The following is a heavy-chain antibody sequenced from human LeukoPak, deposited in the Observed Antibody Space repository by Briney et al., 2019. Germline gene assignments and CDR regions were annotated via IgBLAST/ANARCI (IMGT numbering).Heavy chain of an antibody. J-gene: IGHJ4*02. Sequence: PSETLSLTCTVSGGSISSSSYYWSWIRQPPGKGLEWIGYIYYSGSTNYNPSLKSRVTISVDTSKNQFSLKLSSVTAADTAVYYCARETRYYDSSGYKQSPFDYWGQGTLVTVSS. CDR2: IYYSGST. D-gene: IGHD3-22*01. V-gene: IGHV4-61*01. CDR1: GGSISSSSYY. CDR3: ARETRYYDSSGYKQSPFDY.